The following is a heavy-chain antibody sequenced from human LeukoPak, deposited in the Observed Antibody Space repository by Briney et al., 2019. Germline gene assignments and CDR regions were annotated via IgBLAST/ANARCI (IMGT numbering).Heavy chain of an antibody. Sequence: PGGSLRLSCAASGFTFSSYSMYWVRQAPGKGLEWVSSISSSSSYIYYADSVEGRFTISRDNAKNSLYLQMNSLRAEDTAVYYCARDSTIPPYNWFDPWGQGTLVTVSS. CDR1: GFTFSSYS. CDR2: ISSSSSYI. V-gene: IGHV3-21*01. J-gene: IGHJ5*02. D-gene: IGHD5/OR15-5a*01. CDR3: ARDSTIPPYNWFDP.